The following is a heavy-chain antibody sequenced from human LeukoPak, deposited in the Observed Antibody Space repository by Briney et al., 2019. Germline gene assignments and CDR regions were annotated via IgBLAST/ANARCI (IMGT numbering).Heavy chain of an antibody. Sequence: SETLSLTFTVSGGSISSYYWSWIRQPPGKGLEWIGYIYYSGSTNYNPSLKSRVTISVDTSKNQFSLKLSSVTAADTAVYYCARQVSSWYIYYFDYWGQGTLVTVSS. CDR3: ARQVSSWYIYYFDY. CDR2: IYYSGST. CDR1: GGSISSYY. D-gene: IGHD6-13*01. J-gene: IGHJ4*02. V-gene: IGHV4-59*08.